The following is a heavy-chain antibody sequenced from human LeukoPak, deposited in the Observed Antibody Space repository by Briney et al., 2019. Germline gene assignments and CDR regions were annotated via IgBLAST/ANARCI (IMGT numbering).Heavy chain of an antibody. V-gene: IGHV4-59*01. CDR1: GGSISSYY. D-gene: IGHD4-17*01. CDR3: ARGRDYAPDL. Sequence: SETLSLTCTVSGGSISSYYWSWIRQPRGKGLEWIGYIYYTGSTNYNPSLKSRVTISVDTSKNQFSLKLSSVTAADTAVYYCARGRDYAPDLWGRGTLVTVSS. CDR2: IYYTGST. J-gene: IGHJ2*01.